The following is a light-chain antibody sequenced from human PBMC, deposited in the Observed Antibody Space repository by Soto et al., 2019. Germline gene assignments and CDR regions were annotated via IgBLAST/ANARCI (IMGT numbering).Light chain of an antibody. CDR2: GAS. J-gene: IGKJ1*01. Sequence: EIVLTQSPGTLSLSPGERATLSCRASQFVSSYLAWYQQKPGQAPRLLIYGASSRATGIPDRFSGSGSGTDFTLTISRLEPEDFAVYYCHQYDSWTFGQGTKVDIK. CDR3: HQYDSWT. CDR1: QFVSSY. V-gene: IGKV3-20*01.